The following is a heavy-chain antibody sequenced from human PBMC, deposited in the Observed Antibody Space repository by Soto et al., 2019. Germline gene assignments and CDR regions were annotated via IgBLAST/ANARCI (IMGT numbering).Heavy chain of an antibody. CDR3: ARGLVPTRYSSGWTYYYGMDV. D-gene: IGHD6-19*01. J-gene: IGHJ6*02. CDR2: ISAYNGNT. CDR1: GYTFTSYG. V-gene: IGHV1-18*01. Sequence: ASVKVSCKASGYTFTSYGISWVRQAPGQGLEWMGWISAYNGNTNYAQKLQGRVTMTTDTPTSTAYMELRSLRSDDTAVYYCARGLVPTRYSSGWTYYYGMDVWGQGTTVTVSS.